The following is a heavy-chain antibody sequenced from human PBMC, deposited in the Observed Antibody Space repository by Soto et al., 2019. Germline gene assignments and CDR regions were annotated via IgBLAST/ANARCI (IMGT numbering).Heavy chain of an antibody. D-gene: IGHD3-22*01. Sequence: GESLKISCKGSGYTFSSYWIGWVRQSPGKGLEWLGIIYGGDSDTRYRPSFQGQVTISADKSISTAYLQWSGLKASDTAMYYCARQIYDSDTGPNFQYYFDSWGQGTPVTVSS. CDR3: ARQIYDSDTGPNFQYYFDS. CDR2: IYGGDSDT. CDR1: GYTFSSYW. V-gene: IGHV5-51*01. J-gene: IGHJ4*02.